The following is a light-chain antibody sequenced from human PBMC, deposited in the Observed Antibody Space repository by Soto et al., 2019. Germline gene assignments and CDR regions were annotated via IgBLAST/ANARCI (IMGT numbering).Light chain of an antibody. Sequence: DIQMTQSKSSLSASVGDRVTISCQASQDISNYLNWYQHKPGKAPKLLIYSASSLQSGVPSRFSGSGSGTDFTLTISSLEPEDFAAYYCQQYGSYSRTFGQGTKVDIK. J-gene: IGKJ1*01. CDR3: QQYGSYSRT. CDR1: QDISNY. V-gene: IGKV1-39*01. CDR2: SAS.